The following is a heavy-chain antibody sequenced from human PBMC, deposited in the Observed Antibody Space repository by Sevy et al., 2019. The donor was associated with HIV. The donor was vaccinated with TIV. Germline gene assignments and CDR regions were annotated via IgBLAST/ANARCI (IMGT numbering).Heavy chain of an antibody. CDR2: IFQSGAT. J-gene: IGHJ3*01. D-gene: IGHD6-13*01. CDR1: GGSISSGGYS. CDR3: ASGRVSDTSNWYGAFDV. V-gene: IGHV4-30-2*01. Sequence: SETLSLTCAVSGGSISSGGYSWNWIRQPPGKGLEWIGYIFQSGATYYIPSLQSRVSISVDMSKNQFSLNLRSVTVADTAVYYYASGRVSDTSNWYGAFDVWGQETTVTVSS.